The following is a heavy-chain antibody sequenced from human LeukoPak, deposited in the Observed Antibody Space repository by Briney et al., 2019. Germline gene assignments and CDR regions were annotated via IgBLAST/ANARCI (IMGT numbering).Heavy chain of an antibody. CDR3: ARGSGYDLSDIDY. CDR2: ISSSSSYI. V-gene: IGHV3-21*01. J-gene: IGHJ4*02. Sequence: GGSLRLSCAASGFTFSYYSMNWLRQAPGKELEWVSSISSSSSYIYYADSVKGRFTISRDNAKSSLYLQMNSLRAEDTAVYYCARGSGYDLSDIDYWGQGTLVTVSS. CDR1: GFTFSYYS. D-gene: IGHD5-12*01.